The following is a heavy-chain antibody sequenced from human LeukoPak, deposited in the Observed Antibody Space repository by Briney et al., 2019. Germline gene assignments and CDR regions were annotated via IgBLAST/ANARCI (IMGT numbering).Heavy chain of an antibody. CDR1: GFTFSSYW. V-gene: IGHV3-7*01. CDR2: IKPDGSEK. CDR3: ARGTTYYPGVDY. J-gene: IGHJ4*02. Sequence: GGSLRLSCAASGFTFSSYWMNWVRQAPGKGLEWVGNIKPDGSEKSYVDSVRGRFTTSRDNTKNSLYLQMHSLRAEDTAVYYCARGTTYYPGVDYWGQGTLVIVST. D-gene: IGHD2-21*01.